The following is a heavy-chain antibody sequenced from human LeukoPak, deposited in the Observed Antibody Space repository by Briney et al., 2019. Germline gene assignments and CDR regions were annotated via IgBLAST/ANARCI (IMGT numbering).Heavy chain of an antibody. D-gene: IGHD1/OR15-1a*01. Sequence: GGSLRLSCAASGFTFSYYWMTWVRQAPGKGLEWVANIKEDGSENYSVDSVKGRFTISRDNVKNTLHLQMSSLRAEDTAVYYCARDSNWNNGGFDYWGQGTLVTVSA. V-gene: IGHV3-7*03. CDR2: IKEDGSEN. CDR3: ARDSNWNNGGFDY. CDR1: GFTFSYYW. J-gene: IGHJ4*02.